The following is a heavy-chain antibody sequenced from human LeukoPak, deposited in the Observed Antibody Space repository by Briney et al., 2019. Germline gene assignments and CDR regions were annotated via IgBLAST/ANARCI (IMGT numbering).Heavy chain of an antibody. V-gene: IGHV3-23*01. CDR2: ISGRGDST. CDR3: AKDRVSPGFNWFDP. D-gene: IGHD3-16*01. CDR1: GFTFAGYA. Sequence: GGSLRLSCAASGFTFAGYAMNWVRQAPGKGLEWVSAISGRGDSTFYADSVRGRFTISRDNSKNTLYLQMNSLSAEDTAVYYCAKDRVSPGFNWFDPWGQGTLVTVSS. J-gene: IGHJ5*02.